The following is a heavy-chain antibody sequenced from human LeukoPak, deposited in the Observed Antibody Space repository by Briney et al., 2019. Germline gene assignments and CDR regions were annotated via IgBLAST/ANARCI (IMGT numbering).Heavy chain of an antibody. D-gene: IGHD6-13*01. CDR3: ARDLGSSHDF. CDR1: GFTVGDYY. V-gene: IGHV3-53*01. J-gene: IGHJ4*02. Sequence: PGGSLRFSCEASGFTVGDYYMNWVRQAPGEGLEWVSVVYSGGSTYHADSVKGRFTISRDKAKNTVYLQMNSLRAEDTAVYYCARDLGSSHDFWGQGTLVTVFS. CDR2: VYSGGST.